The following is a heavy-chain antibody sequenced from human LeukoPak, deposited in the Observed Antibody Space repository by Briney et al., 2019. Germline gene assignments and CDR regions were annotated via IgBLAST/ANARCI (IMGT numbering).Heavy chain of an antibody. CDR3: ARQVVAVAGTGYFDY. CDR1: GGSISSTSFY. D-gene: IGHD6-19*01. V-gene: IGHV4-39*01. Sequence: SETLSLTCTVSGGSISSTSFYWGWIRQPPGKGLEWIGSIYYSGSTYYNASLKSRGTISVDTSKNQFSLKLNSVTAADTAVYFCARQVVAVAGTGYFDYWGQGTLVTVSS. CDR2: IYYSGST. J-gene: IGHJ4*02.